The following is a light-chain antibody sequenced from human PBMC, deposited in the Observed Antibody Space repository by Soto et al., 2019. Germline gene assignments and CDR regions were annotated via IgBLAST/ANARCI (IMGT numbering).Light chain of an antibody. CDR2: QDS. J-gene: IGLJ2*01. Sequence: SYELTQPPSVSVSPGQTASITCSGDKLENKYVSWYQQRPGQSPVVVIYQDSKRPSGIPERFSGSNSGNTATLTISGTQAMDEADYYCQAWERSTGGFGGGTKVTVL. CDR3: QAWERSTGG. CDR1: KLENKY. V-gene: IGLV3-1*01.